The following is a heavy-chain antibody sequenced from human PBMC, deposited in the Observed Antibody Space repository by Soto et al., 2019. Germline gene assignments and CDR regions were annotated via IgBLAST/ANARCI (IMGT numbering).Heavy chain of an antibody. D-gene: IGHD3-3*01. V-gene: IGHV4-34*01. J-gene: IGHJ6*03. Sequence: SETLSLTCAVYGGSFSGYYWSWIRQPPGKGLEWIGEINHSGSTNYNPSLKSRVTISVDTSKNQFSLKLSSVTAADTAVYYCARGRGGDFWSGYSGYYYYSYMDVWGKGTTVTAP. CDR1: GGSFSGYY. CDR2: INHSGST. CDR3: ARGRGGDFWSGYSGYYYYSYMDV.